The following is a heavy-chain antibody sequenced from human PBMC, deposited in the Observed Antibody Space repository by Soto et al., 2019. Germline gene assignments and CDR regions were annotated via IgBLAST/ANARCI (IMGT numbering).Heavy chain of an antibody. V-gene: IGHV4-59*01. D-gene: IGHD3-9*01. CDR2: IYYSGTI. CDR3: ARTPFSLTLGTVLHYFDS. J-gene: IGHJ4*02. Sequence: SETLSLTCTVSGASIRSTYWRWIRQSPGKGLECIGDIYYSGTISYNPSLKDRVTILVDTSKNQLSLNLTSVTAADTAVYYCARTPFSLTLGTVLHYFDSWGQGTLVAVSS. CDR1: GASIRSTY.